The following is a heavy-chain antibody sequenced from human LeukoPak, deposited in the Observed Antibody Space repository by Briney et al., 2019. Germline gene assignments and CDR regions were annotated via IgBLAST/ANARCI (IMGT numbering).Heavy chain of an antibody. CDR2: IYHSGST. V-gene: IGHV4-4*02. J-gene: IGHJ4*02. CDR1: GGSISSSNW. Sequence: SETLSLTCTVSGGSISSSNWWSWVRQPPGKGLEWIGEIYHSGSTNYNPSLKSRVTISVDKSKNQFSLKLSSVTAADTAVYYCASGPDPGSSYDSSGYYFDYWGQGTLVTVSS. CDR3: ASGPDPGSSYDSSGYYFDY. D-gene: IGHD3-22*01.